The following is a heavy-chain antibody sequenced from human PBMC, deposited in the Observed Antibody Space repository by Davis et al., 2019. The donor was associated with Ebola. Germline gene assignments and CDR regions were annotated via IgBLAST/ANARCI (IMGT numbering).Heavy chain of an antibody. CDR2: VHGGNGNT. CDR3: ARASFGYNSGWYANY. CDR1: GYTFTNYG. J-gene: IGHJ4*02. D-gene: IGHD6-19*01. Sequence: ASVKVSCKASGYTFTNYGITWVRQAPGQRLEWTGWVHGGNGNTKYSQMFQGRVTITTDTSASTVYLDLTSLRSDDTAVFYCARASFGYNSGWYANYWGPGSLVTVSS. V-gene: IGHV1-3*01.